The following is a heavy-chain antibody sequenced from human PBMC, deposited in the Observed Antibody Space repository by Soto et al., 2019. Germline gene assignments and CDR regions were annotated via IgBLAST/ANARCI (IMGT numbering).Heavy chain of an antibody. CDR1: GYSFTNND. D-gene: IGHD3-16*01. J-gene: IGHJ5*02. CDR2: MNPGSGDT. V-gene: IGHV1-8*01. Sequence: SVKVSWNASGYSFTNNDVSWVRQATGQGLEWMGWMNPGSGDTGYAQKFQGRVTMTRDISIATAYMELSSLRSDDTAIYYCARMATFGSLNWFDPWGQGTLVTVSS. CDR3: ARMATFGSLNWFDP.